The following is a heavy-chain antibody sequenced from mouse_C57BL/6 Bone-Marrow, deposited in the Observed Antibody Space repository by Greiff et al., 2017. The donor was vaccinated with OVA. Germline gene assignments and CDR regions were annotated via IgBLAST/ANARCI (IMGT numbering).Heavy chain of an antibody. J-gene: IGHJ4*01. CDR1: GFTFSDFY. Sequence: EVKVVESGGGLVQSGRSLRLSCATSGFTFSDFYMEWVRQAPGKGLEWIAASRNKANDYTTEYSASVKGRFIVSRDTSQSILYLQMNALRAEDTAIYYCARNYLYYAMDYWGQGTSVTVSS. CDR3: ARNYLYYAMDY. CDR2: SRNKANDYTT. D-gene: IGHD5-1*01. V-gene: IGHV7-1*01.